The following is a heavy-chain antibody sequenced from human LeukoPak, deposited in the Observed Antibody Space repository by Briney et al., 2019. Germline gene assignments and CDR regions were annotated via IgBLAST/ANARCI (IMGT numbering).Heavy chain of an antibody. CDR3: ATYCSSTSCYSRYAFDI. CDR1: GGSISSGDYY. CDR2: IYYSGST. V-gene: IGHV4-30-4*08. J-gene: IGHJ3*02. Sequence: PSQTLSLTCTVSGGSISSGDYYWNWIRQPPGKGLEWIGYIYYSGSTYYNPSLKSRVTISVDTSKNQFSLKLSSVTAADTAVYYCATYCSSTSCYSRYAFDIWGQGTMVTVSS. D-gene: IGHD2-2*02.